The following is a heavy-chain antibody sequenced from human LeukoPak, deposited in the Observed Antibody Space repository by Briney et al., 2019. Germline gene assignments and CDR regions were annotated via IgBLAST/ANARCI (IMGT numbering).Heavy chain of an antibody. Sequence: ASVKVSCKVSGYTLTELSMHWVRQAPGKGLEWMGGFDPEDGETIYAQKFQGRVTMAEDTSTDTAYMELSSLRSEDTAVYYCARDLVNDREWELPEWGQGTLVTVSS. CDR3: ARDLVNDREWELPE. CDR1: GYTLTELS. D-gene: IGHD1-26*01. J-gene: IGHJ4*02. CDR2: FDPEDGET. V-gene: IGHV1-24*01.